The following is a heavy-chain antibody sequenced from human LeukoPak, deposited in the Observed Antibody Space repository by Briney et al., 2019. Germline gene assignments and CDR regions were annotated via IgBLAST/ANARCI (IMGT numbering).Heavy chain of an antibody. CDR3: ARSDDSSGYPDY. J-gene: IGHJ4*02. Sequence: PSETLSLTCTVSGGSISSGGYYWSWIRQHPGKGLEWIGYIYYTGSTYFNPSLKSRVTISVDTSKNQFSLKLTSVTAADTAVYYCARSDDSSGYPDYWGQGTLVTVSS. V-gene: IGHV4-31*03. CDR1: GGSISSGGYY. D-gene: IGHD3-22*01. CDR2: IYYTGST.